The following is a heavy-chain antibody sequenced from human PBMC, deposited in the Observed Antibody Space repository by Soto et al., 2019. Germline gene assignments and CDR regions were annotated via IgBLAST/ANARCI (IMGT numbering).Heavy chain of an antibody. CDR2: IIPILGIA. D-gene: IGHD3-22*01. J-gene: IGHJ6*02. V-gene: IGHV1-69*02. CDR1: GGTFSSYT. CDR3: AIFITMKRIKIEYGMDV. Sequence: GASVKVSCKASGGTFSSYTISWVRQAPGQGLEWMGRIIPILGIANYAQKFQGRVTITADKSTSTAYMELSSLRSEDTAVYYCAIFITMKRIKIEYGMDVWGQGTTVTVSS.